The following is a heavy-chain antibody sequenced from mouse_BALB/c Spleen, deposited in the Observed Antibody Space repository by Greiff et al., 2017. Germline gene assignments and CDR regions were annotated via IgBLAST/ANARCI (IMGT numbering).Heavy chain of an antibody. J-gene: IGHJ4*01. V-gene: IGHV14-3*02. CDR2: IDPANGNT. Sequence: EVQLQQSGAELVKPGASVKLSCTASGFNIKDTYMHWVKQRPEQGLEWIGRIDPANGNTKYDPKFQGKATITADTSSNTAYLQLSSLTSEDTAVYYCALYYYDFYYAMDYWGQGTSVTVSS. CDR3: ALYYYDFYYAMDY. CDR1: GFNIKDTY. D-gene: IGHD2-4*01.